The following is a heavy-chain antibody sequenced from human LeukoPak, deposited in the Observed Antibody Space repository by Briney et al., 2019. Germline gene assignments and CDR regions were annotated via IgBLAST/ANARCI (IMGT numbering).Heavy chain of an antibody. D-gene: IGHD6-19*01. CDR1: GGSISSYY. J-gene: IGHJ4*02. CDR2: IYHSGST. CDR3: ARGSGWYFY. V-gene: IGHV4-59*01. Sequence: SETLSLTCTVSGGSISSYYWSWIRQPPGKGLEWIGYIYHSGSTNYNPSLKSRVTISVDTSKNQFSLKLSSVTAADTAVYHCARGSGWYFYWGQGTLVTVSS.